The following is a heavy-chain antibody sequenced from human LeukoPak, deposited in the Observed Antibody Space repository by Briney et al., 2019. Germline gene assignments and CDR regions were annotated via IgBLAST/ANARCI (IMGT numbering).Heavy chain of an antibody. CDR3: ARGRGELIDY. Sequence: SQTLSLTCVISGDSASSNSAAWNWLRLSPSRGLEWLGRTYYRSKRNNDYAVSVKSRMTINPDTSKNQFSLQVNSVTPDDTAVYFCARGRGELIDYWGHGTLVTVSP. V-gene: IGHV6-1*01. CDR1: GDSASSNSAA. J-gene: IGHJ4*01. D-gene: IGHD1-26*01. CDR2: TYYRSKRNN.